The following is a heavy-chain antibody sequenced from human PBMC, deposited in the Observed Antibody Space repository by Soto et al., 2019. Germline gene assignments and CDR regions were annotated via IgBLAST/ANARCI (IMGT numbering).Heavy chain of an antibody. CDR3: ARLLAAAVRDSARFDP. J-gene: IGHJ5*02. CDR2: IIPIFGTE. V-gene: IGHV1-69*13. Sequence: SVKVSCKASGGTFSSYAISWVRQAPGQGLEWMGGIIPIFGTENYAQKFQGRVTITAGESTSTAYMELSSLRSEVTAVYYCARLLAAAVRDSARFDPWGQGTLITV. D-gene: IGHD6-13*01. CDR1: GGTFSSYA.